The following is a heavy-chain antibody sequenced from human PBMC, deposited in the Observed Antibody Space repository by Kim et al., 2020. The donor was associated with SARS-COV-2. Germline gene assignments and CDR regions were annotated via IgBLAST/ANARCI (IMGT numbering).Heavy chain of an antibody. D-gene: IGHD1-26*01. CDR1: GFTFSSYD. CDR3: ARGVGGATRARYYFDY. CDR2: IGTAGDP. J-gene: IGHJ4*02. V-gene: IGHV3-13*05. Sequence: GGSLRLSCAASGFTFSSYDMHWVRQATGKGLEWVSAIGTAGDPYYPGSVKGRFTISRENAKNSLYLQMNSLRAGDTAVYYCARGVGGATRARYYFDYWGQGTLVTVSS.